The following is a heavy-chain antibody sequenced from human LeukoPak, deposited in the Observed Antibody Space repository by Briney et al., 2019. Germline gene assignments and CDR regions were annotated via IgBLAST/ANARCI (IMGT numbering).Heavy chain of an antibody. CDR3: ARDGTCGGACKGAFDI. CDR1: GFTFSSYA. CDR2: ISGSGGST. J-gene: IGHJ3*02. V-gene: IGHV3-23*01. D-gene: IGHD2-21*02. Sequence: GGSLRLSCAASGFTFSSYAMSWVRQAPGKGLEWVSAISGSGGSTYYADSVKGRFTISRDNSKNTLYLQMNSLRAEDTAVYYCARDGTCGGACKGAFDIWGQGTMVTVSS.